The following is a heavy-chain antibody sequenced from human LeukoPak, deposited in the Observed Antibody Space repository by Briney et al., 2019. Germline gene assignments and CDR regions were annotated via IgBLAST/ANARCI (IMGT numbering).Heavy chain of an antibody. CDR2: INGDGSTT. V-gene: IGHV3-74*01. CDR3: SRQQYSSPEY. Sequence: GGSLRLSCAASGLTFRSYWMHWVRQAPGKGLLWVSRINGDGSTTNYADSVKGRFTISRDNAKNTLYLQMNSLRAEDTAVYYCSRQQYSSPEYWGQGTLVTVSS. J-gene: IGHJ4*02. CDR1: GLTFRSYW. D-gene: IGHD6-6*01.